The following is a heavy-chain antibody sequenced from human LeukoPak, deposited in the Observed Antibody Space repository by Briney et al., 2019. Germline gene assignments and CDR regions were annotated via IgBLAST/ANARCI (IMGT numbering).Heavy chain of an antibody. D-gene: IGHD2-2*01. V-gene: IGHV3-30-3*01. CDR3: ARDFGSTSADY. CDR1: GFTFSSYA. J-gene: IGHJ4*02. Sequence: GGSLRLSCAASGFTFSSYAMHWVRQAPGKGLEWVAVISYDGSNKYYADSVQGRFTISRDNSKNTLYVQMTSLRAEDTAVYYCARDFGSTSADYRGQGTLVTVSS. CDR2: ISYDGSNK.